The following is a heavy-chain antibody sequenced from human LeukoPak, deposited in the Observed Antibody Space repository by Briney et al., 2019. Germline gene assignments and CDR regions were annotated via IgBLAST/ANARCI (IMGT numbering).Heavy chain of an antibody. J-gene: IGHJ4*02. CDR1: GFTFSSYA. D-gene: IGHD3-10*01. CDR3: AREYDPGYSDY. Sequence: GGSLRLSCAASGFTFSSYAMHWLRQAPGKGLEWVAVISYDGSSKYYADSVKGRFTISRDNSKNTLYLQMNSLRAEDTAVYYCAREYDPGYSDYWGQGTLVTVSS. CDR2: ISYDGSSK. V-gene: IGHV3-30*04.